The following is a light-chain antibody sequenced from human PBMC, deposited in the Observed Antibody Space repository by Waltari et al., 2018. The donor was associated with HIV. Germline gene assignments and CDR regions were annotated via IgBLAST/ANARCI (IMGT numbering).Light chain of an antibody. V-gene: IGKV1-27*01. CDR1: QAISNS. CDR3: QNYNNAPRT. CDR2: AAS. Sequence: DLQLTQSPSSLSASVGDRVTITCRASQAISNSLAWYQQKPGKIPQLLIYAASTLQFGVPSRFSAFGSGTNFTLAITSVQPEDVATYFCQNYNNAPRTFGQGTKVEIK. J-gene: IGKJ1*01.